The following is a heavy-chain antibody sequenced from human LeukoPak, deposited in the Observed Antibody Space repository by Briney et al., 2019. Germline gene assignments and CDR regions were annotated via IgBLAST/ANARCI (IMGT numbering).Heavy chain of an antibody. CDR2: IYSGGST. CDR3: ARDSGTGYTSGWYGLDY. Sequence: GGSLRLSCAASGFIVSSSYMSWVRQAPGKGLEWVSVIYSGGSTYYADSVKGRFTISRDNSKKTLYLQTNSLRVEDTAVYYCARDSGTGYTSGWYGLDYWGQGTLVTVSS. J-gene: IGHJ4*02. CDR1: GFIVSSSY. V-gene: IGHV3-66*01. D-gene: IGHD6-19*01.